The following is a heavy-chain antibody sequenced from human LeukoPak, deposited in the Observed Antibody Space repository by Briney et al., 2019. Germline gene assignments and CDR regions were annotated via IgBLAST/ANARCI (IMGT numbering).Heavy chain of an antibody. CDR3: ARDLPIYYDSSGYYYLY. CDR1: GYTFTSYG. J-gene: IGHJ4*02. Sequence: ASVKVSCTASGYTFTSYGISWVRQAPGQGLEWMGWISAYNGNTNYAQKLQGRVTMTTDTSTSTAYMELRSLRSDDTAVYYCARDLPIYYDSSGYYYLYWGQGTLVTVSS. D-gene: IGHD3-22*01. V-gene: IGHV1-18*01. CDR2: ISAYNGNT.